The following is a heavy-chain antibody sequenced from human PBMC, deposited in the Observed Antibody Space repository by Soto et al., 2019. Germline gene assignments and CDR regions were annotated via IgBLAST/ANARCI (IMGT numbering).Heavy chain of an antibody. CDR3: ARSVAVPGAHIDY. CDR1: GGSISGSY. V-gene: IGHV4-59*01. J-gene: IGHJ4*02. CDR2: VYYTGST. Sequence: SETLSLTCSVSGGSISGSYWSWIRQSPGKGLEWPGYVYYTGSTNYSPSLRSRVSISVDTSKNEFSLRLSPVTAADTAVYFCARSVAVPGAHIDYWGQGTQVTVSS. D-gene: IGHD6-19*01.